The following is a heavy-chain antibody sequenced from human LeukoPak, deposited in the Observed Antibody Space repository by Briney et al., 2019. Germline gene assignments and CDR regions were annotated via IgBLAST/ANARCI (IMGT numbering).Heavy chain of an antibody. J-gene: IGHJ5*02. Sequence: ASVKVSCKASGYTFTSYGISWVRQAPGQGLEWMGWINPNSGGTNYAQKFQGRVTMTRDTSISTAYMELSRLRSDDTAVYYCARYSARGYTFDPWGQGTLVTVSS. CDR1: GYTFTSYG. V-gene: IGHV1-2*02. D-gene: IGHD5-12*01. CDR3: ARYSARGYTFDP. CDR2: INPNSGGT.